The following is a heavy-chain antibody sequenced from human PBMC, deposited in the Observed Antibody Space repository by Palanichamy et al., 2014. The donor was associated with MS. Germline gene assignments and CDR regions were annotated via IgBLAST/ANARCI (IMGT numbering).Heavy chain of an antibody. CDR2: LRQDGNVK. CDR3: VREDGYSFET. J-gene: IGHJ4*02. CDR1: GFTFSGYW. D-gene: IGHD5-24*01. V-gene: IGHV3-7*01. Sequence: EVQLGGVWGEALVQPGGSLRLSCAASGFTFSGYWMSWVRQAPGKGPEWVANLRQDGNVKSYVDSVEGRFSISRDNAGSSLYLQMNSLRAEDTAVYYCVREDGYSFETWGQGTLVTVSS.